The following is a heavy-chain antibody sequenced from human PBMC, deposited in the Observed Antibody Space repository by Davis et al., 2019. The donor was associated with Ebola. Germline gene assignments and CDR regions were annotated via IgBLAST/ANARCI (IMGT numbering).Heavy chain of an antibody. CDR2: IKEDGSEK. CDR3: ATWARAYYYYGMDV. CDR1: GFTFSSYD. V-gene: IGHV3-7*01. J-gene: IGHJ6*02. Sequence: GESLKISCAASGFTFSSYDMSWVRQAPGKGLEWVANIKEDGSEKYYVDSVKGRFTISRDNAKNSLYLEMNSLRAEDTAVYYCATWARAYYYYGMDVWGQGTTVTVSS. D-gene: IGHD3-16*01.